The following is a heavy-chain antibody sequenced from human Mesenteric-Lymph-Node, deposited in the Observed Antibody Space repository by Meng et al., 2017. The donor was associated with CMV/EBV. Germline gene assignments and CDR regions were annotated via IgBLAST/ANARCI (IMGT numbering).Heavy chain of an antibody. CDR3: ARHPDSSSFDY. Sequence: IYCKGSGYSCTRYWISWVRQMPGKGLEWMGRIDPSDSYTNYSPSFQGHVTISADKSISTAYLQWSSLKASDTAMYYCARHPDSSSFDYWGQGTLVTVSS. CDR2: IDPSDSYT. D-gene: IGHD6-6*01. V-gene: IGHV5-10-1*01. CDR1: GYSCTRYW. J-gene: IGHJ4*02.